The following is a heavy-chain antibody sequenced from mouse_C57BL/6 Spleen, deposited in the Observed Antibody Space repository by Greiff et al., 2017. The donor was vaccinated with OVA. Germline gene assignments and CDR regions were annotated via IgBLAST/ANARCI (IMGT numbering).Heavy chain of an antibody. CDR2: IDPENGDT. V-gene: IGHV14-4*01. Sequence: EVKLVESGAELVRPGASVKLSCTASGFNIKDDYMHWVKQRPEQGLEWIGWIDPENGDTEYASKFQGKATITADTSSNTAYLQLSSLTSEDTAVYYCTTYGQPFADWGQGTLVTVSA. CDR1: GFNIKDDY. CDR3: TTYGQPFAD. D-gene: IGHD1-1*01. J-gene: IGHJ3*01.